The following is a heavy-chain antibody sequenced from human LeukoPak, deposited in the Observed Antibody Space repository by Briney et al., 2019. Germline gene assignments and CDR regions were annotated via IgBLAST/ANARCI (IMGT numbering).Heavy chain of an antibody. CDR3: ASAGRNGYSPFDY. CDR1: GGTFTSYA. Sequence: SSVKVSCKASGGTFTSYAISWLRQAPGQGLEWMGGSIPILGTANYAQKFQGRVTITTDESTSTAYMELSSLRSEDTAVYYCASAGRNGYSPFDYWGQGTLVTVSS. J-gene: IGHJ4*02. CDR2: SIPILGTA. V-gene: IGHV1-69*05. D-gene: IGHD5-24*01.